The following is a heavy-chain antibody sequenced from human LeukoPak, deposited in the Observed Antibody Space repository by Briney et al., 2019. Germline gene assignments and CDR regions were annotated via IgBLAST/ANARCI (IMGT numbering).Heavy chain of an antibody. CDR2: IYYSGST. J-gene: IGHJ6*03. CDR3: ARHTLHYYYYYMDV. CDR1: GGSISSYF. Sequence: PSETLSLTCTVSGGSISSYFWSWIRQPPGKGLEWIGYIYYSGSTNYNPSLKSLVTISVDTSKNQFSLKLSSVTAADTAVYYCARHTLHYYYYYMDVWGKGTTVTVSS. V-gene: IGHV4-59*08.